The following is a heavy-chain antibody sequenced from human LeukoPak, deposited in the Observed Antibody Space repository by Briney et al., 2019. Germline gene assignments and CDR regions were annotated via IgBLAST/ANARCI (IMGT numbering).Heavy chain of an antibody. V-gene: IGHV3-20*04. J-gene: IGHJ4*02. CDR2: INWNGGST. CDR3: AREGPATTTFDY. CDR1: GFTFDDYG. Sequence: LPGGSLRHSCAASGFTFDDYGMSWVRQAPGKGLEWVSGINWNGGSTGYADSVKGRFTISRDNAKNSLYLQMNSLRAEDTALYYCAREGPATTTFDYWGQGTLVTVSS. D-gene: IGHD5-12*01.